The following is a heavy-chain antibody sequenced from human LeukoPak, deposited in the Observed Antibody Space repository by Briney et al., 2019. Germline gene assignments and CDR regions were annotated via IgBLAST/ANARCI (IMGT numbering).Heavy chain of an antibody. Sequence: PGESLKISCRASGYSFTSYWSGWVRQIPGKGLEWIGIIYPGDSDTRYSPSFQGHVTMSADKSISTAYLQWSSLAASDTAMYYCAKYSGSENWFDPWGQGTLVTVSS. J-gene: IGHJ5*02. V-gene: IGHV5-51*01. D-gene: IGHD3-10*01. CDR3: AKYSGSENWFDP. CDR1: GYSFTSYW. CDR2: IYPGDSDT.